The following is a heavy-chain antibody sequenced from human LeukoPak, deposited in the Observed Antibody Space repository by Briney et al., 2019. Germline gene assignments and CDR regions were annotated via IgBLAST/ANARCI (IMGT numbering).Heavy chain of an antibody. CDR1: GGTFSSYA. V-gene: IGHV1-69*05. J-gene: IGHJ6*03. D-gene: IGHD3-3*01. Sequence: SVKVSCKASGGTFSSYAISWVRQAPGQGLEWMGGIIPIFGTANYAQKFQGRVTIITDESTSTAYMELSSLRSEDTAVYYCARVFSRDYDFWSGQIQNFHYYYMDVWGKGTTVTVSS. CDR2: IIPIFGTA. CDR3: ARVFSRDYDFWSGQIQNFHYYYMDV.